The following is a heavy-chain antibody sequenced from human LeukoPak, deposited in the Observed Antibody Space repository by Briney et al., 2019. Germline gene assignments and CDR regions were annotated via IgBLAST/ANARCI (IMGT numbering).Heavy chain of an antibody. Sequence: GGSLRLSCAASGFTFSSYSMNWVRQAPGKGLEWVSSISSSSSYIYYADSVKGRFTISRDNAKNSLYLQINSLRAEDTAIYYCAALGVGGYWGQGTLVTVSS. CDR2: ISSSSSYI. CDR1: GFTFSSYS. D-gene: IGHD3-16*01. J-gene: IGHJ4*02. V-gene: IGHV3-21*04. CDR3: AALGVGGY.